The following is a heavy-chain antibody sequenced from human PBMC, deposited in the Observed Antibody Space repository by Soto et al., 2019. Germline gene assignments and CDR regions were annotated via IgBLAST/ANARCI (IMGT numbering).Heavy chain of an antibody. Sequence: EVQLVESGGGLVKPGGSLKLSCAASGFTFSGSAMHWVRQASGKGLEWVGRIRSKANSYATAYAASVTGRFTIARDDSKKTAYVQMNSLKPEDRAVYYCTRPGNWNYLGKDDYWGQGTLVTVSS. CDR2: IRSKANSYAT. CDR3: TRPGNWNYLGKDDY. J-gene: IGHJ4*02. D-gene: IGHD1-7*01. V-gene: IGHV3-73*02. CDR1: GFTFSGSA.